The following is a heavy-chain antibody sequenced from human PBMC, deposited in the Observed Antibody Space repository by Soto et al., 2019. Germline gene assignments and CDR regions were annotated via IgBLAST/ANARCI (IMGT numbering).Heavy chain of an antibody. CDR2: IDPADSKT. CDR3: ATPIAVAGGYYYYAVDV. Sequence: GGSLKISYTGSCYIFDSYWVNWVRQLPDNGLEWMGRIDPADSKTNYSPSLEGHITISVDKSIQTTYLHWSSLKASDTGMYYCATPIAVAGGYYYYAVDVWGQGSAVTV. D-gene: IGHD6-19*01. J-gene: IGHJ6*02. V-gene: IGHV5-10-1*01. CDR1: CYIFDSYW.